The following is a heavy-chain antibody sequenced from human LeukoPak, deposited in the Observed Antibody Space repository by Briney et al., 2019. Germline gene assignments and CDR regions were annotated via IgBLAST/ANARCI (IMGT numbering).Heavy chain of an antibody. D-gene: IGHD3-10*01. Sequence: PSETLSLTCAVYGGSFSCYYWSWIRQPPGKGLEWIGEINHSGSTNYNPSLKSRVTISVDTSKNQFSLKLSSVTAADTAVYYCARLTKNDSGSFRFGKKKRGYMDVWGKGTTVTISS. CDR3: ARLTKNDSGSFRFGKKKRGYMDV. J-gene: IGHJ6*03. V-gene: IGHV4-34*01. CDR2: INHSGST. CDR1: GGSFSCYY.